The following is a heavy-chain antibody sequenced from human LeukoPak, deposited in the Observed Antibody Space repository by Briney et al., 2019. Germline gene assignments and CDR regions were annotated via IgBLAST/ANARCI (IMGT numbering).Heavy chain of an antibody. CDR2: IIPIFGIA. D-gene: IGHD3-22*01. J-gene: IGHJ4*02. Sequence: SVKVSCKASGGTFSSYAISWVRQAPGQGLEWMGRIIPIFGIANYAQKFQGRVTITADRSTSTAYMELSSLRSEDTAVYYCARDLPRGAYYDSSGPFDYWGQGTLVTVSS. CDR1: GGTFSSYA. V-gene: IGHV1-69*04. CDR3: ARDLPRGAYYDSSGPFDY.